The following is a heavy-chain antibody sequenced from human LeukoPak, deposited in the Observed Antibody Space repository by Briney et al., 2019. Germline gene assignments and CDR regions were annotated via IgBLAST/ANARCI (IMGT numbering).Heavy chain of an antibody. D-gene: IGHD3-22*01. V-gene: IGHV4-4*07. J-gene: IGHJ3*02. Sequence: TSETLSLTCTVSGGSISSYYWSWIRQPAGKGLEWIGRIYTSGSTNYNPSLKSRVTMSVDTSKNQFSLKLSSVTAADTAVYFCARGPYSYDSSGAFDIWGQGTMVTVSS. CDR2: IYTSGST. CDR1: GGSISSYY. CDR3: ARGPYSYDSSGAFDI.